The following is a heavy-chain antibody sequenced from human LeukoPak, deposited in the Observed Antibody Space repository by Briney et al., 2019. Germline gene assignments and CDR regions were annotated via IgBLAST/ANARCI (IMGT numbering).Heavy chain of an antibody. J-gene: IGHJ4*02. CDR1: GGSISSHY. Sequence: SETLSLTCTVSGGSISSHYWSWIRQPPGKGLEWIGYIHYSGSTNYNPSLKSRVTISVDTSKNQFSLKLSSVTAADTAVYYCARDNGDWGQGTLVTVSS. CDR3: ARDNGD. CDR2: IHYSGST. V-gene: IGHV4-59*11.